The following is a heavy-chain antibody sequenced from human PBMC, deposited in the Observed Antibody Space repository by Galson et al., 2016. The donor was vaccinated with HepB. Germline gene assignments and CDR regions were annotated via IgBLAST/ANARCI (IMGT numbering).Heavy chain of an antibody. CDR2: ISYDGTKK. Sequence: SLRLSCAASGFTFSSYGMHWVRQAPGKGLEWVAVISYDGTKKYYADSVKGRLTISRDNSKNTVYLQMNSLRAEDTAVYYCAKDRHLNMFYGDYIGLEYWGQGTLFTVSS. CDR1: GFTFSSYG. CDR3: AKDRHLNMFYGDYIGLEY. J-gene: IGHJ4*02. D-gene: IGHD4-17*01. V-gene: IGHV3-30*18.